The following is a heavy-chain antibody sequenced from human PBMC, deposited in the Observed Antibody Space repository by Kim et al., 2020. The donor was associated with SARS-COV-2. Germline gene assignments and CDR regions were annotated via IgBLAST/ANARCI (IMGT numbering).Heavy chain of an antibody. J-gene: IGHJ6*01. Sequence: ASVKVSCKVSGYTLTELSMHWVRQAPGKGLEWMGGFDPEDGETIYAQKFQGRVTMTKDTSTDTAYMELSSLRSEDTAVYYCAIAPIAAAGTNYYYGMDVW. CDR3: AIAPIAAAGTNYYYGMDV. V-gene: IGHV1-24*01. CDR1: GYTLTELS. CDR2: FDPEDGET. D-gene: IGHD6-13*01.